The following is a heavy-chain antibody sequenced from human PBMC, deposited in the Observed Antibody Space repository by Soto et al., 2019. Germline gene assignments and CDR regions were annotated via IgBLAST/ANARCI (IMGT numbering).Heavy chain of an antibody. CDR3: AKFFVEPGSSSGWPWSFHY. CDR1: GFTFSNYA. D-gene: IGHD6-25*01. V-gene: IGHV3-23*01. J-gene: IGHJ4*02. CDR2: ISGSGGTT. Sequence: EVQLLESGGGLVQPGRSLRLSCAASGFTFSNYAMSWVRQAPGQGLDWVSAISGSGGTTYYADSVKGRFTISRDNSKNTLFLKMNSLRAEDAAVYYCAKFFVEPGSSSGWPWSFHYWGQGTLVTVSS.